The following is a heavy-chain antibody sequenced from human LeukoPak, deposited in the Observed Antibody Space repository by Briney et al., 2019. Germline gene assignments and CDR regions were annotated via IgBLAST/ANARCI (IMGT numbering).Heavy chain of an antibody. J-gene: IGHJ6*02. CDR2: IYSGGST. CDR3: ARVSRPGGDSKPYYYYGMDV. V-gene: IGHV3-53*01. Sequence: GRSLRLSCAASGFTVSSNYMSWVRQAPGKGLEWVSVIYSGGSTYYADSVKGRFTISRDNSKNTLYLQMNSLRAEDTAVYYCARVSRPGGDSKPYYYYGMDVWGQGTTVTASS. CDR1: GFTVSSNY. D-gene: IGHD2-21*02.